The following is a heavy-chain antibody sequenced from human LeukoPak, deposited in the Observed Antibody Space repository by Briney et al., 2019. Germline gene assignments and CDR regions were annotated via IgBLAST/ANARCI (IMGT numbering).Heavy chain of an antibody. CDR3: MTAAGYNFGQY. V-gene: IGHV3-53*01. D-gene: IGHD5-18*01. J-gene: IGHJ4*02. CDR2: LYIGGNT. CDR1: GLTVNNNY. Sequence: GGPLRLSCAASGLTVNNNYMNWVRQAPGKGLEWVSALYIGGNTYYADSVRGRFTISRDNSKNTLYLQMNSLRAEDTAIYYCMTAAGYNFGQYWGQGTLVTVSS.